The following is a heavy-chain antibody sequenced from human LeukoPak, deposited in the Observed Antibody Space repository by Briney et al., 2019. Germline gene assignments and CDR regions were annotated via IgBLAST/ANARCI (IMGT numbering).Heavy chain of an antibody. CDR1: GDSMSNYY. CDR2: IYYSGST. D-gene: IGHD6-19*01. J-gene: IGHJ5*02. Sequence: SETLSLTCIVSGDSMSNYYWSWIRQPPGKGLEWIGYIYYSGSTNYNPSLKSRVTISVDTSKNQFSLKLSSVTAADTAVYYCARGGQWLDWFDPWGQGTLVTVSS. V-gene: IGHV4-59*01. CDR3: ARGGQWLDWFDP.